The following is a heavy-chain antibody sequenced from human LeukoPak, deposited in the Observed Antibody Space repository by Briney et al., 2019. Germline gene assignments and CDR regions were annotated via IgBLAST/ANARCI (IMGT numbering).Heavy chain of an antibody. CDR3: ARASRAMVRGQGAYYYYGMDV. CDR2: IYYSGST. Sequence: PSETLSLTCTVSGGSISSYYWSWLRQPAGKGLEWIGYIYYSGSTNYNPSLKSRVTISVDTSKNQFSLKLSSVTAADTAVYYCARASRAMVRGQGAYYYYGMDVWGKGTTVTVSS. J-gene: IGHJ6*04. V-gene: IGHV4-59*01. CDR1: GGSISSYY. D-gene: IGHD3-10*01.